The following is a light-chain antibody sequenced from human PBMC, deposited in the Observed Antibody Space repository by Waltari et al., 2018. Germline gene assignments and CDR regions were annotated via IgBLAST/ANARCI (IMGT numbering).Light chain of an antibody. CDR1: SSDVGTSNF. V-gene: IGLV2-8*01. J-gene: IGLJ3*02. Sequence: QSALTPPPSASGSPGQSVTISCPGSSSDVGTSNFFSWYQQHPGKAPKLMIYEVTKRPSGVPDRFSGSKSGNTASLSVSGLQAEDEADYYCTSYAGSDKLLFGGGTKLTVL. CDR3: TSYAGSDKLL. CDR2: EVT.